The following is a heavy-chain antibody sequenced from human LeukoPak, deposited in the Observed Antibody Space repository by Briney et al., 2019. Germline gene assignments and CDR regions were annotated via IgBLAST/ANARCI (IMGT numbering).Heavy chain of an antibody. CDR2: IYSGGST. D-gene: IGHD3-22*01. V-gene: IGHV3-66*01. CDR1: GFSVGGKY. J-gene: IGHJ5*02. Sequence: GGSLRLSCAASGFSVGGKYISWVRQAPGKGLEWVSVIYSGGSTFYSTSVRARFTISRDKSKNTVYLQMSRLRADDTALYYCVRDRLYDVSGYYDLWGQGTLVSVSS. CDR3: VRDRLYDVSGYYDL.